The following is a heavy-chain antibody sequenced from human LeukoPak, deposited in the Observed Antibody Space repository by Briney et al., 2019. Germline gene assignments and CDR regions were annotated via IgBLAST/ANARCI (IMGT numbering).Heavy chain of an antibody. Sequence: ASVKVSCKASGYTFTSYDINWVRQATGQGLEWMGWINPNSGGTNYAQKFQGRVTMTRDTSISTAYMELSRLRSDDTAVYYCARDAPTVTAGLWGQGTLVTVSS. J-gene: IGHJ4*02. V-gene: IGHV1-2*02. CDR1: GYTFTSYD. D-gene: IGHD4-17*01. CDR2: INPNSGGT. CDR3: ARDAPTVTAGL.